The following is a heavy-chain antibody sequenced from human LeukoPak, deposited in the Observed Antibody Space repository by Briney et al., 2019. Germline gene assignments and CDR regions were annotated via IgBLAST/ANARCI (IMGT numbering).Heavy chain of an antibody. CDR1: GFTFNIYG. D-gene: IGHD3-3*01. J-gene: IGHJ5*02. CDR3: ARGGQSADNWFDP. Sequence: GGSLRLSCAASGFTFNIYGMNWVRQAPGKGLEWVAYIGGSGVATYYTDFVRGRFTISRDSARNSLYLQMNGLRDEDTAIYYCARGGQSADNWFDPWGQGILVTVSS. V-gene: IGHV3-48*02. CDR2: IGGSGVAT.